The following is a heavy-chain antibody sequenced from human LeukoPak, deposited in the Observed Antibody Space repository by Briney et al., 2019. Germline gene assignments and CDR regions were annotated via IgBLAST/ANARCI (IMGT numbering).Heavy chain of an antibody. J-gene: IGHJ4*02. CDR2: IYYSGST. D-gene: IGHD3-10*01. CDR3: VRVGVVRGVISHFDY. V-gene: IGHV4-30-4*01. CDR1: GGSISNGDYY. Sequence: PSETLSLTCIVSGGSISNGDYYWSWIRQPPGKGLEWIGYIYYSGSTYYNPSLKSGVTISVDASKNQFSLKLSSVTAADTAVYYCVRVGVVRGVISHFDYRGQGTLVTVSS.